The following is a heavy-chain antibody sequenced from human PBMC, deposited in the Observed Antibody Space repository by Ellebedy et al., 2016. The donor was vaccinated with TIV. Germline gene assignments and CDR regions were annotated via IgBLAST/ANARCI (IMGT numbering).Heavy chain of an antibody. J-gene: IGHJ4*02. CDR1: GFTFRSNG. V-gene: IGHV3-30*03. CDR3: ARGGSSGSSDY. Sequence: GGSLRLXXVASGFTFRSNGIYWVRQAPGQGLVWVAVISSDGSNKYYADSVKGRFTISRDNSKNTLYLQMNSLRTDDMAVYYCARGGSSGSSDYWGQGTLVTVSS. CDR2: ISSDGSNK. D-gene: IGHD3-10*01.